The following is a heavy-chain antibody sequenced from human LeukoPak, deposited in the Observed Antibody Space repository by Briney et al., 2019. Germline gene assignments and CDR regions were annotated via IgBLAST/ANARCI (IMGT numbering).Heavy chain of an antibody. CDR2: IIPIFGTT. CDR1: GGTFSSYA. V-gene: IGHV1-69*05. D-gene: IGHD6-13*01. Sequence: ASVKVSCKASGGTFSSYAISWVRQAPGQGLEWMGGIIPIFGTTNYAQKLQGRVTMTTDTSTSTAYMELSSLRSEDTAVYYCARDREGAAGDYYMDVWGKGTTVTISS. J-gene: IGHJ6*03. CDR3: ARDREGAAGDYYMDV.